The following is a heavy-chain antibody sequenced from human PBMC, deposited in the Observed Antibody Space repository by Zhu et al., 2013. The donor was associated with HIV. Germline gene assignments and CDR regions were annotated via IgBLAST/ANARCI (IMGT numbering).Heavy chain of an antibody. D-gene: IGHD5-18*01. CDR1: GSFSGYS. Sequence: GSFSGYSWTWVRQCPGKGLEWIGEMNHRGDFYFSPSLKSRVNIFVETPNESLHPEDVGPLTTADTAVYYCARGLAGRGHSFAGGYDYYYGMDVWGQGTTVAVSS. J-gene: IGHJ6*02. V-gene: IGHV4-34*01. CDR2: MNHRGDF. CDR3: ARGLAGRGHSFAGGYDYYYGMDV.